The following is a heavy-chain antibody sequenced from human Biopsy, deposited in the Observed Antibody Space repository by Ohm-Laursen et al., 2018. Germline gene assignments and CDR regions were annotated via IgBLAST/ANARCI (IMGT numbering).Heavy chain of an antibody. J-gene: IGHJ6*02. Sequence: SLRLSCAASGFTFADHVMHWVRQAPGKGLEWVSIIWYDGSNEYYADSVKGRFTISRDNSKNTVFLQMSSLRAEDTGVYYCARDPIVGSKADGMDVWGQGTTVTVSS. CDR1: GFTFADHV. V-gene: IGHV3-33*08. D-gene: IGHD1-26*01. CDR3: ARDPIVGSKADGMDV. CDR2: IWYDGSNE.